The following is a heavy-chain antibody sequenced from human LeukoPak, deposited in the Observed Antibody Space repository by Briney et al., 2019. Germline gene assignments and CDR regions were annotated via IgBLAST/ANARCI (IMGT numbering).Heavy chain of an antibody. CDR1: GFTFSAYF. CDR3: VKNYYDSSGSPSPYFDY. V-gene: IGHV3-64D*06. CDR2: ISSNEYDT. Sequence: GGSLRLSCSASGFTFSAYFMHWVHQAPGKGLEYVSSISSNEYDTYYADSVKGRFTISRDNSKNTLFLQMSSLRAEDTAVYYCVKNYYDSSGSPSPYFDYWGQGTLVTVSS. D-gene: IGHD3-22*01. J-gene: IGHJ4*02.